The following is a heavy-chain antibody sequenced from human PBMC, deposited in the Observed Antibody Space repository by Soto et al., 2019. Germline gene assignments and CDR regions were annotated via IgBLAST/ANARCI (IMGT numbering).Heavy chain of an antibody. CDR3: ARVDLGAKGSQVFDY. J-gene: IGHJ4*02. CDR2: IYHSGST. Sequence: QLQLQESGSGLVKPSQTLSLTCAVSGGSISSGGYSWSWIRQPPGKGLEWIGYIYHSGSTYYNPSLKSRVTISVDRSKNQFSLKLSSVTAADTAVYYCARVDLGAKGSQVFDYWGQGTLVTVSS. D-gene: IGHD1-26*01. CDR1: GGSISSGGYS. V-gene: IGHV4-30-2*01.